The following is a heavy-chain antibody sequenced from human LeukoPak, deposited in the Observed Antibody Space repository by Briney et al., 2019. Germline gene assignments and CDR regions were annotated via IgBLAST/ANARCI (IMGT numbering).Heavy chain of an antibody. CDR1: GYTLTELS. V-gene: IGHV1-24*01. CDR3: ATFIAAAGNIGAFDI. D-gene: IGHD6-13*01. CDR2: FDPEDGET. J-gene: IGHJ3*02. Sequence: ASVKVSCKVSGYTLTELSMHWVRQAPGKGLGWMGGFDPEDGETIYAQKFQGRVTMTEDTSTDTAYMELSSLRSEDTAVYYCATFIAAAGNIGAFDIWGQGTMVTVSS.